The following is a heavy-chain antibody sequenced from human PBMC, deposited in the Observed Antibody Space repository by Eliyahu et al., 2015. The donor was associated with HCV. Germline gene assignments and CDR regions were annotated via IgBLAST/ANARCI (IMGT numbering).Heavy chain of an antibody. CDR3: AKGSSYGGNCLGY. CDR1: GFTXXSYG. CDR2: ISYDGSNK. Sequence: QVQLVESGGGVVQPGRSXRLSXAASGFTXXSYGMHWVRQAPGKGLEWVAVISYDGSNKYYADSVKGRFTISRDNSKNTLYLQMNSLRAEDTAVYYCAKGSSYGGNCLGYWGQGTLVTVSS. J-gene: IGHJ4*02. V-gene: IGHV3-30*18. D-gene: IGHD4-23*01.